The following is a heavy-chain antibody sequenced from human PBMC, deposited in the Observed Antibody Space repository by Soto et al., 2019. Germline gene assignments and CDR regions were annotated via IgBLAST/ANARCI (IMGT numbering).Heavy chain of an antibody. Sequence: PSETLSLSYTVSCGSISSYYWSWIRQPPGKGLEWIGYIYYSGSTNYNPSLKSRVTISVDTSKNQFSLKLSSVTAADTAVYYCARQQLGIAFDIWGQGTMVT. J-gene: IGHJ3*02. D-gene: IGHD7-27*01. V-gene: IGHV4-59*08. CDR3: ARQQLGIAFDI. CDR2: IYYSGST. CDR1: CGSISSYY.